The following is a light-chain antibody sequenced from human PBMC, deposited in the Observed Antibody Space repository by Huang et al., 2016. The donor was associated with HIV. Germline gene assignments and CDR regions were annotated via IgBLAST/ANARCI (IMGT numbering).Light chain of an antibody. CDR3: QQSDNLPLT. CDR2: DAS. J-gene: IGKJ4*01. Sequence: DIQLTQSPSSLSASVGDRVTITCQASQDITNSLNWYQQKPGRAPKVLIRDASNLEAGVPSRFSGSGSWTDFTFTISSLQPEDIATYFCQQSDNLPLTFGGGTKVEIK. CDR1: QDITNS. V-gene: IGKV1-33*01.